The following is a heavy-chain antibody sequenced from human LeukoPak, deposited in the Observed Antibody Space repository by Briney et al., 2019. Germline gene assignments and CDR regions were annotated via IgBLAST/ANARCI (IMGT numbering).Heavy chain of an antibody. CDR2: IYYSGST. CDR1: GGSISSYY. Sequence: SETLSLTCTVSGGSISSYYWSWIRQPPGKGLEWIGSIYYSGSTYYNPSLKSRVIVSSDTSKNQFSLMLNSVTAADTAVYYCARDRGSSSVGGFDYWGQGTLVTVSS. CDR3: ARDRGSSSVGGFDY. D-gene: IGHD6-6*01. V-gene: IGHV4-59*12. J-gene: IGHJ4*02.